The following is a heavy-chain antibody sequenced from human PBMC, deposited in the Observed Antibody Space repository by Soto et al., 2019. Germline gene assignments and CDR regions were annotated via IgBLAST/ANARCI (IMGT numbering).Heavy chain of an antibody. Sequence: ASVKVSCKVSGYTLTELSIHWVRQAPGKGLEWMGGFDPEDGETIYAQKFQGRVTMTEDTSTDTAYMELSSLRSEDTAVYYCATDHRGYCSGGSCPGSGYSWGPVTLVTVS. V-gene: IGHV1-24*01. CDR1: GYTLTELS. CDR2: FDPEDGET. CDR3: ATDHRGYCSGGSCPGSGYS. J-gene: IGHJ4*02. D-gene: IGHD2-15*01.